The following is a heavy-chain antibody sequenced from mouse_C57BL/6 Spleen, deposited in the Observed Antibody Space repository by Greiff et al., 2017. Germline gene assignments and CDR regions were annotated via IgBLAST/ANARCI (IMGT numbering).Heavy chain of an antibody. CDR1: GYSFTDYN. D-gene: IGHD3-3*01. J-gene: IGHJ2*01. V-gene: IGHV1-39*01. CDR3: ARERALSYYFDY. CDR2: INPNYGTT. Sequence: EVQVVESGPELVKPGASVKISCKASGYSFTDYNMNWVKQSNGKSLEWIGVINPNYGTTSYNQKFKGKATLTVDQSSSTAYMQLNSLTSEDSAVYYCARERALSYYFDYWGQGTTLTVSS.